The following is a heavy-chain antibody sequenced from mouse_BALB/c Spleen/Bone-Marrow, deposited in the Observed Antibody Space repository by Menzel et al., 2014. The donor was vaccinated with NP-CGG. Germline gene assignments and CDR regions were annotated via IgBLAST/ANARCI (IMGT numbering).Heavy chain of an antibody. CDR1: GYTFTAYT. CDR3: ARVYGNYDAMDY. V-gene: IGHV1-4*01. CDR2: INPSSGYT. J-gene: IGHJ4*01. D-gene: IGHD2-1*01. Sequence: VKLMESGAELARPGASVKMSCRASGYTFTAYTMHWVKQRPGQGLEWIGYINPSSGYTYYNQKFKDKATLTADKSSSAAYLQLSSLTSEDSAVYYRARVYGNYDAMDYWGQGTSVTVSS.